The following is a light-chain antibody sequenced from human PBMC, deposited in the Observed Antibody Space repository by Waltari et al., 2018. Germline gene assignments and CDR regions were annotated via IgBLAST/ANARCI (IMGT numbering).Light chain of an antibody. J-gene: IGLJ2*01. CDR3: SSYAGSNTFGL. CDR2: DVT. V-gene: IGLV2-8*01. Sequence: QAALTQPPSVSGSPGQSVTISCTGTSSDIGGYNYVSWYQQHPGKAPKLMIFDVTDRPSGVSDPFPGSKSGNTASLTFSVLQSGDEADYSCSSYAGSNTFGLFGGGTRLTVL. CDR1: SSDIGGYNY.